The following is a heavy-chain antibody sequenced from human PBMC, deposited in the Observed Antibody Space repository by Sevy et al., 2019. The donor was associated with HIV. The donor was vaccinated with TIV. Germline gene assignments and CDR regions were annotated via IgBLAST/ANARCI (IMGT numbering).Heavy chain of an antibody. D-gene: IGHD4-17*01. CDR3: ARVGAWGVTTLYYFDY. J-gene: IGHJ4*02. Sequence: GGSLRLSFAASGFTFSSYSMNWVRQAPGKGLEWVSYISSSSTIYYADSVKGRFTISRDNAKNSLYLQMNSLRAEDTAVYYCARVGAWGVTTLYYFDYWGQGTLVTVSS. V-gene: IGHV3-48*01. CDR2: ISSSSTI. CDR1: GFTFSSYS.